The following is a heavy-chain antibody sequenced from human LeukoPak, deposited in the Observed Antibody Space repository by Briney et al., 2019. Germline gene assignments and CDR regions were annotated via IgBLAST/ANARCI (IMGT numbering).Heavy chain of an antibody. D-gene: IGHD3-10*01. CDR1: GGSISSYY. CDR3: ARGHYGSGSYYTPDWFDP. CDR2: IYTSGST. V-gene: IGHV4-4*09. J-gene: IGHJ5*02. Sequence: SETLSLTCTVSGGSISSYYWSWIRQPPGKGLEWIGYIYTSGSTNYNPSLKSRVTISVDTSKNQFSLKLSSVTAADTAVYYCARGHYGSGSYYTPDWFDPWGQGTLVTVSS.